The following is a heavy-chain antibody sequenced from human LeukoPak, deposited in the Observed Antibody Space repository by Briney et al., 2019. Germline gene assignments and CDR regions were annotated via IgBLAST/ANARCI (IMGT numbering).Heavy chain of an antibody. J-gene: IGHJ4*02. CDR1: GGTFSSYA. CDR3: ATGIMIPAGFDY. CDR2: ISAYNGNT. D-gene: IGHD3-16*01. V-gene: IGHV1-18*01. Sequence: ASVKVSCKASGGTFSSYAISWVRQAPGQGLEWMGGISAYNGNTNYAQKLQGRVTLTEDTSTDSAYMDLKNLRSEDTAVYYCATGIMIPAGFDYWGQGTLVTVSS.